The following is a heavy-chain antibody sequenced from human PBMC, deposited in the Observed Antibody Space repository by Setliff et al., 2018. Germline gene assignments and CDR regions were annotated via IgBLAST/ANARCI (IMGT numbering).Heavy chain of an antibody. CDR1: GGSISSYY. CDR2: IKQDGSEK. V-gene: IGHV3-7*01. CDR3: ARDGGDY. J-gene: IGHJ4*02. D-gene: IGHD3-16*01. Sequence: ETLSLTCTVSGGSISSYYWGWIRQPPGKGLEWVANIKQDGSEKYYVDSVKGRFTISRDNAKNSLYLQMNSLRAEDTAVYYCARDGGDYWGQGTLVTVSS.